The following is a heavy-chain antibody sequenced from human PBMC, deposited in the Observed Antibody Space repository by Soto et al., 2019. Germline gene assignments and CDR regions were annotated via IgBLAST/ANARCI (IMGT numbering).Heavy chain of an antibody. V-gene: IGHV1-2*04. CDR1: GYTFTGYY. J-gene: IGHJ6*02. CDR2: INPNSGGT. CDR3: ARDPLSSIAASAPKIYGMDV. D-gene: IGHD6-6*01. Sequence: GASVKVSCKASGYTFTGYYMHWVRQAPGQGLEWMGWINPNSGGTNYAQKFQGWVTMTRDTSISTAYMELSRLRSDDTAVYYCARDPLSSIAASAPKIYGMDVWGQGTTVTVSS.